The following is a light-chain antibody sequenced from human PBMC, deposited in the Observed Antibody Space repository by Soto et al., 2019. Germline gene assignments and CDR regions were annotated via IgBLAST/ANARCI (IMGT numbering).Light chain of an antibody. J-gene: IGLJ3*02. CDR3: CSYLHIYSWV. Sequence: QSALTQPRSVSGSPGQSVTISCTGTSSDVGGYNYVSWYQHHPGKAPKLIIYEVTRRPSGVPNRFSGSKSGNTASLTISGLQADDEADYYCCSYLHIYSWVFGGGTQLTVL. CDR1: SSDVGGYNY. CDR2: EVT. V-gene: IGLV2-11*01.